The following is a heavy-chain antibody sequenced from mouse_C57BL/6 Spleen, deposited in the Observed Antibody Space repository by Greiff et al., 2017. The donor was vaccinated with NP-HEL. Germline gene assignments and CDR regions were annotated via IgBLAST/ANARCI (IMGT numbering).Heavy chain of an antibody. J-gene: IGHJ2*01. CDR2: IYPGDGDT. CDR3: ARSSGYYGSSYYFDY. V-gene: IGHV1-82*01. CDR1: GYAFSSSW. D-gene: IGHD1-1*01. Sequence: QVQLQQSGPELVKPGASVKISCKASGYAFSSSWMNWVKQRPGKGLEWIGRIYPGDGDTNYNGKFKGKATLTADKSSSTAYMQLSSLTSEDSAVYFCARSSGYYGSSYYFDYWGQGTTLTVSS.